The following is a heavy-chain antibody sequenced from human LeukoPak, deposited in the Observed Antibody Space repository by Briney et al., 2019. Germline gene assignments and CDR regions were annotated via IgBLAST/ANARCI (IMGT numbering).Heavy chain of an antibody. Sequence: SETLSLTCTVSGGSISGYYWTWIRQPPGKGLEWIGYVYYSGSTNYNSSLKSRVTISVDTSKNQFPLNLSSVTAADTAVYYCARMTDYYGMDVWGQGTTVTVSS. CDR2: VYYSGST. J-gene: IGHJ6*02. CDR3: ARMTDYYGMDV. CDR1: GGSISGYY. V-gene: IGHV4-59*01.